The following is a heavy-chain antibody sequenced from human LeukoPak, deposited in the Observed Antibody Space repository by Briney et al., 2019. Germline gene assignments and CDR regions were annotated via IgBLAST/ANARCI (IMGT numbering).Heavy chain of an antibody. CDR3: ASQLGGYSYGHGENY. J-gene: IGHJ4*02. CDR1: GGSISSSSYY. D-gene: IGHD5-18*01. V-gene: IGHV4-39*07. CDR2: IYHSGST. Sequence: PSETLSLTCAVSGGSISSSSYYWGWIRQPPGKGLEWIGSIYHSGSTNYNPSLKSRVTISVDKSKNQFSLKLSSVTAADTAVYYCASQLGGYSYGHGENYWGQGTLVTVSS.